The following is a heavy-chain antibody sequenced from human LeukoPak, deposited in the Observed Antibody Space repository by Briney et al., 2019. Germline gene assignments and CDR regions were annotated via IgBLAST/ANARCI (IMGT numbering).Heavy chain of an antibody. CDR1: GFPFSRCA. Sequence: PGGPLRLSCSASGFPFSRCAMHWVRQAPGKGLEYVSGINDNGGRTHYGDSVKGRFSISRDNSKNTLHLQMSTLRAEDTALYYCVKDVGGSYAFDYWGQGILVTVAS. CDR2: INDNGGRT. V-gene: IGHV3-64D*09. D-gene: IGHD1-26*01. CDR3: VKDVGGSYAFDY. J-gene: IGHJ4*02.